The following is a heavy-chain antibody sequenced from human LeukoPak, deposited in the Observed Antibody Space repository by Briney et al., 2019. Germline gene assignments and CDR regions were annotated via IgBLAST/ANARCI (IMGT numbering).Heavy chain of an antibody. D-gene: IGHD1/OR15-1a*01. CDR2: IYSGGTT. CDR3: ARDGYGNNYMDV. J-gene: IGHJ6*03. Sequence: PGGSLRLSCAASGFSVSSNFMSWVRQAPGKGLEWVSVIYSGGTTYYADSVKGRLTISRDNSKNTPSLQMNSLRAEDTAVYYCARDGYGNNYMDVWGKGTTVTVSS. V-gene: IGHV3-53*01. CDR1: GFSVSSNF.